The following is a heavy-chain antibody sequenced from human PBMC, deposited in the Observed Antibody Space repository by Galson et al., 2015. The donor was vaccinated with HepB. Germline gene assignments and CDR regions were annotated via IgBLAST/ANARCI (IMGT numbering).Heavy chain of an antibody. D-gene: IGHD2-2*01. V-gene: IGHV3-23*01. CDR2: ISGSGGST. Sequence: SLRLSCAASGFTFSSYAMSWVRQAPGKGLEWVSAISGSGGSTYYADSVKGRFTISRDNSKNTLYLQMNSLRAEDTAVYYCAKPLGYCSSTSCSPYDYWGQGTLVTVSS. CDR1: GFTFSSYA. J-gene: IGHJ4*02. CDR3: AKPLGYCSSTSCSPYDY.